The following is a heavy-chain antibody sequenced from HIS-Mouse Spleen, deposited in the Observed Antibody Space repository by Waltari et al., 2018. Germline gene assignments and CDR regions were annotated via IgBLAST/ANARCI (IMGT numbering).Heavy chain of an antibody. CDR3: AREIPYSSSWYDWYFDL. V-gene: IGHV4-39*07. D-gene: IGHD6-13*01. J-gene: IGHJ2*01. CDR2: IYYSGST. CDR1: GGSISSISYS. Sequence: QLQLQESGPGLVTPSETLSLTCTVSGGSISSISYSWGWIRQPPGKGLEWIGSIYYSGSTYYNPSLKSRVTISVDTSKNQFSLKLSSVTAADTAVYYCAREIPYSSSWYDWYFDLWGRGTLVTVSS.